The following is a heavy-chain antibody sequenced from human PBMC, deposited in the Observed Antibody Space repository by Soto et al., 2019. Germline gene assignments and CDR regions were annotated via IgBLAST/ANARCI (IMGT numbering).Heavy chain of an antibody. V-gene: IGHV4-31*03. CDR1: GGSISSGGYY. Sequence: QVQLQESGPGLVKPSQTLSLTCTVSGGSISSGGYYWSWIRQHPGKGLEWIGYIYCSGSTYYNPSLKRRVNITIAASNNQFSLKVRCVTAADTAVFYCAGSLLGFVVVTARGEYFDYWGQGTLVTVSS. CDR3: AGSLLGFVVVTARGEYFDY. D-gene: IGHD2-21*02. CDR2: IYCSGST. J-gene: IGHJ4*02.